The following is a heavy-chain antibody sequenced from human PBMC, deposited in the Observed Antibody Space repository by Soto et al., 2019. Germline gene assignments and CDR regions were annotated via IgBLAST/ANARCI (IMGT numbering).Heavy chain of an antibody. Sequence: PSETLSLTCTVSGGSISSYYWSWIRQPPGKGLEWIGYIYYSGSTNYNPSLKSRVTISVDTSKNQFSLKLSSVTAADTAVYYCARLGQQLTYYYYYMDVWGKGTTVTVSS. CDR1: GGSISSYY. CDR3: ARLGQQLTYYYYYMDV. V-gene: IGHV4-59*08. D-gene: IGHD6-13*01. CDR2: IYYSGST. J-gene: IGHJ6*03.